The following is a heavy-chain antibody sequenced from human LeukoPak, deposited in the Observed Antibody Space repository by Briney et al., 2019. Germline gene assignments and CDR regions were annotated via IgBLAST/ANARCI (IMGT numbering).Heavy chain of an antibody. V-gene: IGHV4-59*12. Sequence: SETLSLTCTVSGGSISSYYWSWIRQPPGKGLEWIGYIYYSGSTNYNPSLKSRVTMSVDTSKNQFSLNLSSVTAADTALYYCARGSRNCSGGSCYSSWDYWGQGTLVTVSS. J-gene: IGHJ4*02. CDR1: GGSISSYY. CDR3: ARGSRNCSGGSCYSSWDY. CDR2: IYYSGST. D-gene: IGHD2-15*01.